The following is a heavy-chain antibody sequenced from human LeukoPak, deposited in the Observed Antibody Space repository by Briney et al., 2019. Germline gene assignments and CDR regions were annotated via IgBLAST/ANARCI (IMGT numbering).Heavy chain of an antibody. CDR2: IYHSGST. CDR1: GYSISSGYY. D-gene: IGHD2-8*02. Sequence: PSETLSLTCTVSGYSISSGYYWGWIRQPPGKGLEWIGSIYHSGSTYYNPSLKSRVTISVDTSKNQFSLKLSSVTAADTAVYYCARTGTGYPYYYYYMDVWGKGTTVTISS. V-gene: IGHV4-38-2*02. J-gene: IGHJ6*03. CDR3: ARTGTGYPYYYYYMDV.